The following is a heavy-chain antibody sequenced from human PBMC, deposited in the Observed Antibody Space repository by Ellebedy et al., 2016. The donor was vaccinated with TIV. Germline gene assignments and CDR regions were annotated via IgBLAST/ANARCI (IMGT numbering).Heavy chain of an antibody. CDR1: RFSFSSYW. CDR2: MRQDGGDK. J-gene: IGHJ4*02. V-gene: IGHV3-7*03. D-gene: IGHD3-9*01. Sequence: GESLKISCAASRFSFSSYWMTWVRQPPGKGLEWVANMRQDGGDKYYVDSVKGRFTISRDTSNNTVHLEMNSLRAEDTAIYYCARVDILRWYYFDSWGQGTLVTVSS. CDR3: ARVDILRWYYFDS.